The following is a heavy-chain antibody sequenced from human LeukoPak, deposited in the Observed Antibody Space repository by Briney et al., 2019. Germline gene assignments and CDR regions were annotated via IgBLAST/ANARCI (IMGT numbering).Heavy chain of an antibody. D-gene: IGHD2-2*01. CDR1: GGSIRSSYYY. Sequence: SETLSLTCTVSGGSIRSSYYYWGWIRQPPGKGLEWIGSIYDSGSTYYNPSLKSRVTISVDTSKNQFSLKLNSVTTADTALYHCASIGYCSSTSCAPIPWGQGTLVTVSS. CDR3: ASIGYCSSTSCAPIP. CDR2: IYDSGST. J-gene: IGHJ5*02. V-gene: IGHV4-39*01.